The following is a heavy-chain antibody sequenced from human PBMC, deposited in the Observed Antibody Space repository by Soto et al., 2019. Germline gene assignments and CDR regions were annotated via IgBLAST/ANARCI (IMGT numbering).Heavy chain of an antibody. CDR2: MNPNSGNT. D-gene: IGHD6-13*01. Sequence: QVQLVQSGAEVKKPGASVKVSCKASGYTFTTYDINWVRQATGHGLEWMGWMNPNSGNTGYAQNLQGRVTMTRNSTISTAYMELSSLRSDDPAVYYCARGRSTSWFSDYWGQGTLVTVSS. CDR1: GYTFTTYD. V-gene: IGHV1-8*01. J-gene: IGHJ4*02. CDR3: ARGRSTSWFSDY.